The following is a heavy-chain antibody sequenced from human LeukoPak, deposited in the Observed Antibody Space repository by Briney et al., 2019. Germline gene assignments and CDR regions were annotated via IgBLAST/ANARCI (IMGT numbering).Heavy chain of an antibody. CDR2: INPNTGGT. V-gene: IGHV1-2*02. Sequence: ASVKVSCKASGYTFTDYYIHWVRQAPGQGLEWMAWINPNTGGTNYAQKFQGRVTMTRDTSISTAYMEVSRLRSDDTAVYYCARQEIANRWDFDYWGQGTLVTVSS. D-gene: IGHD5-24*01. J-gene: IGHJ4*02. CDR3: ARQEIANRWDFDY. CDR1: GYTFTDYY.